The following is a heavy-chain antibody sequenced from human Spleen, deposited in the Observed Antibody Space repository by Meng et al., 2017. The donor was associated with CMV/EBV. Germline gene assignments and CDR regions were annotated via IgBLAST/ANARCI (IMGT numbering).Heavy chain of an antibody. D-gene: IGHD2-21*01. CDR2: IYHTGST. Sequence: SETLSLTCTVSGDSVTSATYYWNWIRQPPGKGLEWIGYIYHTGSTNYNPSLKSRVTISVDTSKNQFSLKLSSVTAADTAVYYCARVKLYSPKHDAFDIWGQGTMVTVSS. J-gene: IGHJ3*02. CDR3: ARVKLYSPKHDAFDI. CDR1: GDSVTSATYY. V-gene: IGHV4-61*01.